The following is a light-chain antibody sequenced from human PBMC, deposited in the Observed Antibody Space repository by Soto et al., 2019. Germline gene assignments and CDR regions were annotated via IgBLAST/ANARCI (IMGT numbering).Light chain of an antibody. J-gene: IGLJ1*01. V-gene: IGLV2-14*01. CDR3: NSYTSSNVYV. CDR2: DVS. CDR1: NSDVGRFDY. Sequence: QSALTQPASVSGSPGQSITISCTGTNSDVGRFDYVSWYQQHPGKAPKLLIYDVSNRPSGVSNRFSGSKSDNTASLTISGLQAEDEADFYCNSYTSSNVYVFGTGTKVTV.